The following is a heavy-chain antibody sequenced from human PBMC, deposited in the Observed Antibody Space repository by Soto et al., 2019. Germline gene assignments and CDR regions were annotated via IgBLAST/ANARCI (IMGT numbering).Heavy chain of an antibody. D-gene: IGHD6-19*01. CDR3: ARVHVMVVAGSTFDY. Sequence: SETLSLTCTVSGYSISSGCYWAWIRQPPGKGPEWIASIYHGGTTFYNPSLKSRITISVDTSNNQFSLKLTSVTAADTAVYYCARVHVMVVAGSTFDYWGHGTLVTVSS. CDR2: IYHGGTT. CDR1: GYSISSGCY. V-gene: IGHV4-38-2*02. J-gene: IGHJ4*01.